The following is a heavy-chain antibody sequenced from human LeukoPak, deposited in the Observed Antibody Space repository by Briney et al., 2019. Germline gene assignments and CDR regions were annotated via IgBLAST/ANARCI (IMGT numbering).Heavy chain of an antibody. D-gene: IGHD3-22*01. Sequence: VASVKVSCEASGYTFTSYGISWVRQAPGQGLEWMGWISAYNGNTNYAQKLQGRVTMTTDTSTSTAYMELRSLRSDDTAVYYCARMVYYYDSSGYYPDYWGQGTLVTVSS. CDR2: ISAYNGNT. CDR3: ARMVYYYDSSGYYPDY. J-gene: IGHJ4*02. CDR1: GYTFTSYG. V-gene: IGHV1-18*01.